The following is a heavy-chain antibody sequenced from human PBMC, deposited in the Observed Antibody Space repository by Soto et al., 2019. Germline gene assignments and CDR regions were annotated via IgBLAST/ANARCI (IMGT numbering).Heavy chain of an antibody. Sequence: GGSLRLSCAASGFTFNSYSMNWVRQAPRKGLEWVSYISGSSSTIYYADSVKGRFTISRDNAKNSLYLQMNSLRDEDTAVYYGAREVHDSSGYEPPFDYWGQGTLVTVSS. CDR2: ISGSSSTI. D-gene: IGHD3-22*01. CDR1: GFTFNSYS. J-gene: IGHJ4*02. V-gene: IGHV3-48*02. CDR3: AREVHDSSGYEPPFDY.